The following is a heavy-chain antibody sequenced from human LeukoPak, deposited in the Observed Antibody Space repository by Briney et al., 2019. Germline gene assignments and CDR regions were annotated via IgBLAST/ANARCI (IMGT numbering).Heavy chain of an antibody. CDR2: ISYDGSNK. V-gene: IGHV3-30-3*01. Sequence: GGSLRLSCAASGFTFSSYAMHWVHQAPGKGLEWVAVISYDGSNKYYADSVKGRFTISRDNSKNTLYLQMNSLRAEDTAVYYCARALYQPRDIVVVPAAISYWGQGTLVTVSS. D-gene: IGHD2-2*01. J-gene: IGHJ4*02. CDR1: GFTFSSYA. CDR3: ARALYQPRDIVVVPAAISY.